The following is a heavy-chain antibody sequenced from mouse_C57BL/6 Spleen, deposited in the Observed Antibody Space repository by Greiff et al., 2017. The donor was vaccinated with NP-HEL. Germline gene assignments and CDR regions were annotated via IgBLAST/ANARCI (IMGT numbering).Heavy chain of an antibody. J-gene: IGHJ2*01. Sequence: QVHVKQPGAELVKPGASVKMSCKASGYTFTSYWITWVKQRPGQGLEWIGDIYPGSGSTNYNEKFKSKATLTVDTSSSTAYMQLSSLTSEDSAVYYCACVTTVPLVDYWGQGTTLTVSS. CDR3: ACVTTVPLVDY. V-gene: IGHV1-55*01. CDR1: GYTFTSYW. CDR2: IYPGSGST. D-gene: IGHD1-1*01.